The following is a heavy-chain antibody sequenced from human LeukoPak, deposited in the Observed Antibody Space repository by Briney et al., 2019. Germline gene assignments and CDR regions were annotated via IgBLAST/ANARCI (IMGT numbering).Heavy chain of an antibody. V-gene: IGHV5-10-1*01. J-gene: IGHJ3*02. D-gene: IGHD3-10*01. CDR3: ARHEGLTMVRGVIGDAFDI. Sequence: GASLQISCQGSGSRFTSYWISGARQLRGKGLEWMGRIDPSDSYTKYSPSFQGHVTISADKSISTAYLQWSSLKASDTAMYYCARHEGLTMVRGVIGDAFDIWGQGTMVTVSS. CDR2: IDPSDSYT. CDR1: GSRFTSYW.